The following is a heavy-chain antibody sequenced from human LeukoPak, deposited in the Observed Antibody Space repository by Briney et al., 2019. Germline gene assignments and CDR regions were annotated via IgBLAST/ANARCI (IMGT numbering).Heavy chain of an antibody. Sequence: PARSLRLSCAASGFIFSSYGMHWVRQAPGKGLEWVAVISYDGSNRYYADSVKGRFTISRDNSKNTLYLQMNSLRVEDTAVYYCAKVDSSDYGDLRIPADYWGQGTLVIVSS. CDR3: AKVDSSDYGDLRIPADY. CDR1: GFIFSSYG. V-gene: IGHV3-30*18. J-gene: IGHJ4*02. D-gene: IGHD4-17*01. CDR2: ISYDGSNR.